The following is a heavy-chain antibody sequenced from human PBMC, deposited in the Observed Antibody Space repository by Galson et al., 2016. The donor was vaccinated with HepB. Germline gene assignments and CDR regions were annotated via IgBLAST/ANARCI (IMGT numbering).Heavy chain of an antibody. CDR2: VSYDGYSK. J-gene: IGHJ6*02. Sequence: SLRLSCAASGFFFSNYGMHWVRQAPGKGLAWVAVVSYDGYSKYYADSVKGRFTISRDNSKTTMYLQMNSLRVEDTAVYYCAEDVYTSGSEYGMDVWGQGTTVTVSS. CDR3: AEDVYTSGSEYGMDV. D-gene: IGHD3-10*01. CDR1: GFFFSNYG. V-gene: IGHV3-30*18.